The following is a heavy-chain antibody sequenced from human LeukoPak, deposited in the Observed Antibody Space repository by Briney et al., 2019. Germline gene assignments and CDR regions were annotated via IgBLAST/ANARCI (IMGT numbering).Heavy chain of an antibody. CDR1: GYTFTGYY. D-gene: IGHD6-6*01. J-gene: IGHJ4*02. CDR3: ASSFYSRYSSSSRGYDY. V-gene: IGHV1-2*02. Sequence: ASVKVSCKASGYTFTGYYMHWVRQAPGQGLEWMGLINPNSGGTNYAQKFQGRVTMTRDTSISTAYMELSRLRSDDTAVYYCASSFYSRYSSSSRGYDYWGQGTLVTVSS. CDR2: INPNSGGT.